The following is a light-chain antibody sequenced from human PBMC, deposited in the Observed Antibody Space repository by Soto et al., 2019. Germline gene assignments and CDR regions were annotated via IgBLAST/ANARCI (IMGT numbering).Light chain of an antibody. V-gene: IGKV3-20*01. CDR1: QSVCSGC. J-gene: IGKJ1*01. CDR2: GAS. CDR3: QHYGTTPWT. Sequence: ETVLTQSPATLSLSPGERVTLSCRASQSVCSGCLAWYQQKPGQSPRLLMYGASSRATGIPDRFSGSGSGTDFTLTFIRLEPEDFAVYYCQHYGTTPWTFGPGTKVGIK.